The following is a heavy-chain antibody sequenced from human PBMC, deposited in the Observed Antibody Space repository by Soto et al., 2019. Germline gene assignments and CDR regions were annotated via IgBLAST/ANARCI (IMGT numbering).Heavy chain of an antibody. Sequence: QVQLQESGPGLVTPSETLSLSCTDSNGSISHYYWNLIRRPAGKGLEWIGRVYSRGSASYNPSLWSRVTMSVDTFKNQFSLKLNSETAAETAVYYCARSRHTESWFDPWGQGTLVTVSS. V-gene: IGHV4-4*07. CDR2: VYSRGSA. J-gene: IGHJ5*02. CDR3: ARSRHTESWFDP. D-gene: IGHD5-18*01. CDR1: NGSISHYY.